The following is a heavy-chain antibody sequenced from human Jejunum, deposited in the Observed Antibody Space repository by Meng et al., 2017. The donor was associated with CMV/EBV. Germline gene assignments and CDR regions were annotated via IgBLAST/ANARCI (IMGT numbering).Heavy chain of an antibody. CDR2: INQDGGEK. CDR3: AAYIKDAFDL. V-gene: IGHV3-7*01. J-gene: IGHJ3*01. CDR1: GFTLSTYW. D-gene: IGHD2-21*01. Sequence: SCEASGFTLSTYWMGWVRQDPGKGLEWVANINQDGGEKYYADSVKGRFSIFRDNAKNSLYLQMNNLRAEDTAVYYCAAYIKDAFDLWGQGTMVTVSS.